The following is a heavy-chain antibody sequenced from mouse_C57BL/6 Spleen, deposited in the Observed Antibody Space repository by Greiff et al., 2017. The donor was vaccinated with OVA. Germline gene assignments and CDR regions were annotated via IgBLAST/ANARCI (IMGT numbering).Heavy chain of an antibody. Sequence: QVQLQQSGAELVRPGASVTLSCKASGYTFTDYEMHWVKQTPVHGLEWIGAIDPETGGTAYNQKFKGKAILTADKSSSTAYMALRSLTSEDSAVYYCTRGGLRRDYWGQGTTLTVSS. CDR2: IDPETGGT. CDR1: GYTFTDYE. CDR3: TRGGLRRDY. J-gene: IGHJ2*01. V-gene: IGHV1-15*01. D-gene: IGHD2-4*01.